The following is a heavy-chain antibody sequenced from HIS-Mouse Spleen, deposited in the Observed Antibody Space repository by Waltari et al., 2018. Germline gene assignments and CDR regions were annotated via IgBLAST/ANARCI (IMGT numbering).Heavy chain of an antibody. Sequence: EVQLVESGGGLVQPGGSLRLSCAASGFTFSSYSMNWVRQAPGKWLGWVSYISSSSSTINSADSVKGRFTISRDNAKNSLYLQMNSLRAEDTAVYYCASLYSSSLDYWGQGTLVTVSS. D-gene: IGHD6-13*01. J-gene: IGHJ4*02. CDR3: ASLYSSSLDY. V-gene: IGHV3-48*01. CDR1: GFTFSSYS. CDR2: ISSSSSTI.